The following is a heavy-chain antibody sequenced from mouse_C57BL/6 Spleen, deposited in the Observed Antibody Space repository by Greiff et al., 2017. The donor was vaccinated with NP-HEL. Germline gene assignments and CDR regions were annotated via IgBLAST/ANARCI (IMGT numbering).Heavy chain of an antibody. J-gene: IGHJ2*01. CDR3: AKRGYDYEYYFDV. V-gene: IGHV1-52*01. CDR1: GYTFTSYW. D-gene: IGHD2-4*01. Sequence: QVQLQQPGAELVRPGSSVKLSCKASGYTFTSYWMHWVKQRPIQGLEWIGNIDPSDSETNYNQKFKDKATLTVDKSSSTAYMQLSSLTSEYSAVYYCAKRGYDYEYYFDVWGQGTTLTVSS. CDR2: IDPSDSET.